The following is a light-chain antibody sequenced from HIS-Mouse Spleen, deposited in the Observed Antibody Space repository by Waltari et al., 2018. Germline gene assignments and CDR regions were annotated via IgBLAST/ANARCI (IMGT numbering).Light chain of an antibody. CDR1: SSNIGSNT. CDR3: AAWDDSLNGAV. J-gene: IGLJ7*02. V-gene: IGLV1-44*01. CDR2: SNN. Sequence: QSVLTQPPSASGTPGQRVTISCSGSSSNIGSNTVHWYQQLPGTAPKLLIYSNNQRPSGVPDRFSGSKSGTSASLAISGLQSEDEADYYCAAWDDSLNGAVFGGGTQLTAL.